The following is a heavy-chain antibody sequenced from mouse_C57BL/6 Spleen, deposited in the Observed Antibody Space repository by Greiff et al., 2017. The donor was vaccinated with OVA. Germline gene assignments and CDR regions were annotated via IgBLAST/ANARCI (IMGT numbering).Heavy chain of an antibody. J-gene: IGHJ4*01. CDR3: ARILRSSYAMDY. CDR2: INPNNGGT. D-gene: IGHD1-1*01. V-gene: IGHV1-26*01. CDR1: GYTFTDYY. Sequence: EVQLQQSGPELVKPGASVKISCKASGYTFTDYYMNWVKQSHGKSLEWIGDINPNNGGTSYNQKFKGKATLTVDKSSSTAYMELRSLTSEDSAVYYCARILRSSYAMDYWGQGTSVTVSS.